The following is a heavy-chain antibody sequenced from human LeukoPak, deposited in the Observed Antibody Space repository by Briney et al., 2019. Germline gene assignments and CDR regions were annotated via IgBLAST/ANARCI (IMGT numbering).Heavy chain of an antibody. Sequence: GGSLRLSCAASGFTFSTYAMSWVRQGPGKGLEWVSAISGSGGSTYYADSVKGRFTISRDNSKNTLYLRMNSLRAEDTAVYYCANDQPLYGDFDYWGQGTLVTVSS. CDR3: ANDQPLYGDFDY. D-gene: IGHD4-17*01. J-gene: IGHJ4*02. V-gene: IGHV3-23*01. CDR1: GFTFSTYA. CDR2: ISGSGGST.